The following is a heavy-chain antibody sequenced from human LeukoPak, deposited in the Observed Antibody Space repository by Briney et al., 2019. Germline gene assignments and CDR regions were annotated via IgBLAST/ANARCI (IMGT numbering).Heavy chain of an antibody. CDR2: ISYDGSNK. Sequence: GRSLRLSCAASGFTFSSYAMHRVRQAPGRGLEWVAVISYDGSNKYYADSVKGRFTISRDNSKNTLYLQMNSLRAEDTAVYYCARDYDYGDYPPFDYWGQGTLVTVSS. D-gene: IGHD4-17*01. V-gene: IGHV3-30-3*01. CDR1: GFTFSSYA. CDR3: ARDYDYGDYPPFDY. J-gene: IGHJ4*02.